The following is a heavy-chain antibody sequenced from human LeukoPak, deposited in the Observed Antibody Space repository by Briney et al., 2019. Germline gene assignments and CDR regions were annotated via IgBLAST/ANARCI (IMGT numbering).Heavy chain of an antibody. Sequence: SGGSLRLSCAASGFTFSSYAMSWVRQAPGKGLEWVSAISGSGGSTYYADSVKGRFTISRDNSKNTLYLQMNGLRAEDTAVYYCATRYCSSTSCYTQADYWGQGTLVTVSS. CDR3: ATRYCSSTSCYTQADY. D-gene: IGHD2-2*02. V-gene: IGHV3-23*01. J-gene: IGHJ4*02. CDR1: GFTFSSYA. CDR2: ISGSGGST.